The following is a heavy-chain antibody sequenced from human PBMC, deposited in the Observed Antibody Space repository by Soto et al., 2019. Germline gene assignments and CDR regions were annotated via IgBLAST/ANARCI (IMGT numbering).Heavy chain of an antibody. J-gene: IGHJ3*02. V-gene: IGHV1-2*04. Sequence: ASVKVSCKASGYTFTGYYMHWVRQAPGQGLEWMGWINPNSGGTNYAQKFQGWVTMTRDTSISTAYMELSRLRSDDTAVYYCARDGYCGGDCSLDSFDIWGQGTMVTVSS. CDR3: ARDGYCGGDCSLDSFDI. CDR2: INPNSGGT. CDR1: GYTFTGYY. D-gene: IGHD2-21*02.